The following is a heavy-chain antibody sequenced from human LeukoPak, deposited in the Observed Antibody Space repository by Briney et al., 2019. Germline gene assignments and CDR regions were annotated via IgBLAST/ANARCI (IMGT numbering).Heavy chain of an antibody. CDR2: IIPILGIA. CDR1: GGTFSSYA. V-gene: IGHV1-69*04. CDR3: ARDGQQLDTRGSYYYYGMDV. J-gene: IGHJ6*02. Sequence: ASVKVSCKASGGTFSSYAISWVRQAPGQGLEWMGRIIPILGIANYAQKFQGRVTITADKSTSTAYMELSSLRSEDTAVYYCARDGQQLDTRGSYYYYGMDVWGQGTTVTVSS. D-gene: IGHD6-13*01.